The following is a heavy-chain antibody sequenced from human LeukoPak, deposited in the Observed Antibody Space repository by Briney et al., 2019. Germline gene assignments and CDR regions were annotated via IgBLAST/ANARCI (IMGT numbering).Heavy chain of an antibody. D-gene: IGHD3-10*01. CDR2: ISAYNGNT. CDR1: GYTFTSYG. J-gene: IGHJ4*02. V-gene: IGHV1-18*01. CDR3: ARELYGSGSYYNLD. Sequence: ASVKVSCKASGYTFTSYGISWVRQAPGQGLEWMGWISAYNGNTNYAQKLQGRVTMTTDTSTSTAYMELRSLRSEDTAVYYCARELYGSGSYYNLDWGQGTLVTVSS.